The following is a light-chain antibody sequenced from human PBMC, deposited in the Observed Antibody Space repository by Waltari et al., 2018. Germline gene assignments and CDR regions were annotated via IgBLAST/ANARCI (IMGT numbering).Light chain of an antibody. CDR3: QSFDIRLSGGVV. V-gene: IGLV1-40*01. CDR1: SPNIGAGPD. CDR2: GNN. J-gene: IGLJ3*02. Sequence: QSVLTQPPSMSGAPGQRVTISCTGRSPNIGAGPDVPWYKVFPGTTPKLLIYGNNNRPSGVPDRFSGSKSDTSASLAIGGLQAEDEADYYCQSFDIRLSGGVVFGGGTKVTVL.